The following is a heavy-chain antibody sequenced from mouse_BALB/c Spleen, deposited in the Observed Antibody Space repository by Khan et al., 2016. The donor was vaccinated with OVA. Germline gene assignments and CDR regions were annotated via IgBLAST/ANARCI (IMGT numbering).Heavy chain of an antibody. CDR1: GYIFTSYW. Sequence: QIQLVQSGAELVRPGASVKLSCKTSGYIFTSYWIHWVKQRSGQGLEWIARIYPGTDNSYYNETFKDKATLTADKSSSTAYMQLSSLKSEDSDVYFCAREEAVYHFDHWGQGTTLTVAS. V-gene: IGHV1-76*01. CDR2: IYPGTDNS. J-gene: IGHJ2*01. D-gene: IGHD3-3*01. CDR3: AREEAVYHFDH.